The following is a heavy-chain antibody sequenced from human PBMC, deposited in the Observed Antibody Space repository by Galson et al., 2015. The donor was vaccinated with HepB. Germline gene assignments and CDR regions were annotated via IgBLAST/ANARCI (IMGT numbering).Heavy chain of an antibody. CDR1: GDSVSGNSVS. J-gene: IGHJ4*02. CDR2: TYFRSKWYT. V-gene: IGHV6-1*01. Sequence: CAISGDSVSGNSVSWNWIRQSPSRGLEWLGKTYFRSKWYTDHAVFVRGRIAVTPDTSKSQVSLQLKSVTPEDTAVYYCARGKRFSSSWYFDSWGPGTLVTVSS. D-gene: IGHD6-13*01. CDR3: ARGKRFSSSWYFDS.